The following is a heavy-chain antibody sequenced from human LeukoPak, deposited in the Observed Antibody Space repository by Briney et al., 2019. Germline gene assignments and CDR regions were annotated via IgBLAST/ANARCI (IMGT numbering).Heavy chain of an antibody. CDR3: ARVRGYYDFWSGYYDYYYMDV. Sequence: PSETLSLTCTVSGGSISSGGYYWSWIRQHPGKGLEWIGYIYYSGSTYYNPSLKSRVTISVDTSKNQFSLKLSSVTAADTAVYYCARVRGYYDFWSGYYDYYYMDVWGKGTTVTVSS. D-gene: IGHD3-3*01. CDR1: GGSISSGGYY. J-gene: IGHJ6*03. CDR2: IYYSGST. V-gene: IGHV4-31*03.